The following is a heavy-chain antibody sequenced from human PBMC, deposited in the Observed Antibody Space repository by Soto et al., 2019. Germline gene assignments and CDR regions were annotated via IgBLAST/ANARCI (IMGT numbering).Heavy chain of an antibody. Sequence: QVQLQQWGAGLLKPSETLSLTCAVYGGSFSGYYWSWIRQPPGKGLEWIGEINHSGSTNYNPSLTSRVTISVHTSKNQFSLKLSSVTAADTAVYYCARGIPTWGIAAARYFDLWGRGTLVTVSS. CDR1: GGSFSGYY. CDR2: INHSGST. V-gene: IGHV4-34*01. D-gene: IGHD6-13*01. CDR3: ARGIPTWGIAAARYFDL. J-gene: IGHJ2*01.